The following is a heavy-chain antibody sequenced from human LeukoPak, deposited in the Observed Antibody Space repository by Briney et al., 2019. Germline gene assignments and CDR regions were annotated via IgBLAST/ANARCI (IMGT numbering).Heavy chain of an antibody. V-gene: IGHV3-33*06. J-gene: IGHJ4*02. CDR2: IWYDGGNK. D-gene: IGHD1-7*01. Sequence: PGRSLRLSCAASGFTFSSYGMHWVRQAPGKGLEWVAVIWYDGGNKYYADSVKGRFTISRDNSKNTLYLQMNSLRAENTAVYYCAKDRGGTTSGFDYWGQGTLVTVSS. CDR3: AKDRGGTTSGFDY. CDR1: GFTFSSYG.